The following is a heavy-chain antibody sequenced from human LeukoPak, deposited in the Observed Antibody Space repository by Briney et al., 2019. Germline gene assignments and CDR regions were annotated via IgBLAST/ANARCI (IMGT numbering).Heavy chain of an antibody. CDR2: MNPNSGNT. CDR1: GYTFTSYD. V-gene: IGHV1-8*01. CDR3: ARGYYDILTGYYHNWFDP. D-gene: IGHD3-9*01. J-gene: IGHJ5*02. Sequence: VASVKVSCKASGYTFTSYDINWVRQATGQGLEWMGWMNPNSGNTGYAQKFQGRVTMTRNTSISTAHMELSSLRSEDTAVYYCARGYYDILTGYYHNWFDPWGQGTLVTVSS.